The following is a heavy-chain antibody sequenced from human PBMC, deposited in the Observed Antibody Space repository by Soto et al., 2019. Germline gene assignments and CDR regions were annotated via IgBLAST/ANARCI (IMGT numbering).Heavy chain of an antibody. Sequence: GASVKVSCKASGYTFTSYYMHWVRQAPGQGLEWMGIINPSGGSTSYAQKFQGRVTMTRDTSTSTVYMELSSLRSEDTAVYYCAREAVDYYDISGGLDPWGQGTLVTVSS. D-gene: IGHD3-22*01. CDR3: AREAVDYYDISGGLDP. CDR2: INPSGGST. CDR1: GYTFTSYY. V-gene: IGHV1-46*01. J-gene: IGHJ5*02.